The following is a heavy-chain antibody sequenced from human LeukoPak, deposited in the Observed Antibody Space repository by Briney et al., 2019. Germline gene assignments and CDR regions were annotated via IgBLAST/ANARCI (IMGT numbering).Heavy chain of an antibody. Sequence: PGGSLRLSCAASGFTFSDYWMNWVRQAPGKGLEWVAIIKQDGSEKLYVDSVKGRFTISRDNAKNSLYLQMNSLRAEDTAVYYCARGTSGEYYYDSSGYYYVRSNYYFDYWGQGTLVTVSS. V-gene: IGHV3-7*03. CDR2: IKQDGSEK. CDR1: GFTFSDYW. D-gene: IGHD3-22*01. CDR3: ARGTSGEYYYDSSGYYYVRSNYYFDY. J-gene: IGHJ4*02.